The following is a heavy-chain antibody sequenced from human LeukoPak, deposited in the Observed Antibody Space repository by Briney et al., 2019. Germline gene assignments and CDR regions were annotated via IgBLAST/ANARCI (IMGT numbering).Heavy chain of an antibody. CDR1: GFTFSDYY. Sequence: GGSLRLSCAASGFTFSDYYMSWIRQAPGKGLEWVSYITGTSSYTNYADSVRGRFTISRDNAKNSLYLQMNSLRAEDTAVYYCAREYGGRQIDYWGQGTLVTVSS. J-gene: IGHJ4*02. CDR2: ITGTSSYT. V-gene: IGHV3-11*05. D-gene: IGHD4-23*01. CDR3: AREYGGRQIDY.